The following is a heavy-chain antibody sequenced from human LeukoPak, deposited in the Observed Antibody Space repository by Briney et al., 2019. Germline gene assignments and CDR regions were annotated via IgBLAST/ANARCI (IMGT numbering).Heavy chain of an antibody. D-gene: IGHD5-12*01. CDR3: ARVGSGYEWTSSY. CDR1: GGTFSTFA. CDR2: IFPIFGTT. J-gene: IGHJ4*02. V-gene: IGHV1-69*01. Sequence: SVKVSCKASGGTFSTFAISWVRQAPGQGLEYIGGIFPIFGTTNYAQKFQGRVTVTADESTGTAYMELSSLRSEDTAVYYCARVGSGYEWTSSYWGQGTLVTVSS.